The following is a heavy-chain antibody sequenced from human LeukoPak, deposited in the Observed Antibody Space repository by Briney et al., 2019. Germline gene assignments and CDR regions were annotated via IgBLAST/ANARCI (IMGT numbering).Heavy chain of an antibody. D-gene: IGHD6-19*01. V-gene: IGHV3-9*03. J-gene: IGHJ4*02. CDR1: GFTFDDYA. CDR3: AKDGGSGLDY. CDR2: ISWNSGSI. Sequence: VRSLRLSCAASGFTFDDYAMHWVRQAPGKGLEWVSGISWNSGSIGYADSVKGRFTISRDNAKNSLYLQMNSLRAEDMALYYCAKDGGSGLDYWGQGTLVTVSS.